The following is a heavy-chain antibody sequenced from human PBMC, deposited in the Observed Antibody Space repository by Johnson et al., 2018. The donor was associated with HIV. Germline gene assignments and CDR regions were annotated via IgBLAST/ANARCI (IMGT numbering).Heavy chain of an antibody. CDR2: LNWNGGST. Sequence: VQLVESGGGVVRPGGSLRLSCAASGFTFDDYGMSWVRQAPGKGLEWVSGLNWNGGSTGYADSVKGRFTISRDNAKNSLYLQMNSLRAEDTALYYCARDLYYGSGSSVAFDIWGQGTMVTVSS. V-gene: IGHV3-20*04. D-gene: IGHD3-10*01. CDR1: GFTFDDYG. CDR3: ARDLYYGSGSSVAFDI. J-gene: IGHJ3*02.